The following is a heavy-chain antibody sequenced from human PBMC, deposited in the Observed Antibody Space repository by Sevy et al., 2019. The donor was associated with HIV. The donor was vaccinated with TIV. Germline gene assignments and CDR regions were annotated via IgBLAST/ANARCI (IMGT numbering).Heavy chain of an antibody. D-gene: IGHD3-3*01. CDR1: GFTFSSYG. CDR3: AKDRNFWSGYYYYYYYMDV. Sequence: GGSLRLSCAASGFTFSSYGMHWVRQAPGKGLEWVAVISYDGSNKYYADSVKRRFTISRDNSKNTLYLQMNSLRAEDTAVYYCAKDRNFWSGYYYYYYYMDVWGKGTTVTVSS. J-gene: IGHJ6*03. V-gene: IGHV3-30*18. CDR2: ISYDGSNK.